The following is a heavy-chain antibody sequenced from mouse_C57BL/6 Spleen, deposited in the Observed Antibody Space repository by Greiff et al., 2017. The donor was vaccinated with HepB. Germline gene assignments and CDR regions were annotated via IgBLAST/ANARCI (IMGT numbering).Heavy chain of an antibody. D-gene: IGHD4-1*01. Sequence: DVQLQESGTVLARPGASVKMSCKTSGYTFTSYWMHWVKQRPGQGLEWIGAIYPGNSDTSYNQKFKGKAKLTAVTSASSAYMELSSLTNEDSAVYYCTRELANWDYFDYWGQGTTLTVSS. CDR3: TRELANWDYFDY. J-gene: IGHJ2*01. V-gene: IGHV1-5*01. CDR2: IYPGNSDT. CDR1: GYTFTSYW.